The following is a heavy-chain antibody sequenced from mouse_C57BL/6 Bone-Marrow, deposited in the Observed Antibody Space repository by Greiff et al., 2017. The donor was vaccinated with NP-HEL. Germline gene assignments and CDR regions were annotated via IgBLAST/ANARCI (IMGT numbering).Heavy chain of an antibody. CDR3: ARSLYYYGSSYPAWFAY. CDR1: GYTFTSYW. Sequence: QVQLQQPGAELVKPGASVKLSCKASGYTFTSYWMQWVKQRPGQGLEWIGEIDPSDSYTNYNQKFKGKATLTVDTSSSTAYMQLSSLTSEDSAVYYCARSLYYYGSSYPAWFAYWGQGTLVTVSA. D-gene: IGHD1-1*01. CDR2: IDPSDSYT. V-gene: IGHV1-50*01. J-gene: IGHJ3*01.